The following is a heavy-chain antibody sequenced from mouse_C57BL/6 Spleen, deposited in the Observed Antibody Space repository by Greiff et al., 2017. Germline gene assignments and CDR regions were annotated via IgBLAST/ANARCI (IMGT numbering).Heavy chain of an antibody. CDR3: ARLGAY. CDR2: IYPGDGDT. Sequence: QVQLQQSGPELVKPGASVKISCKASGYAFSSSWMNRVKQRPGKGLEGIGRIYPGDGDTNYNGKFKGKATLTADKSSSTAYMQLSCLTSEDSAVYYCARLGAYWGQGTLVTVSA. V-gene: IGHV1-82*01. J-gene: IGHJ3*01. CDR1: GYAFSSSW.